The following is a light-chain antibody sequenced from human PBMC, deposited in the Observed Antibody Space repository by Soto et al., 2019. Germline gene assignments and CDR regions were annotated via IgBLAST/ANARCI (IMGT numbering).Light chain of an antibody. CDR2: TNT. CDR3: QSYDSSLSRYV. Sequence: QSVLTQQPSVSGAPGQRVTISCTGSSSNFGAGYDVHWYQQLPGTAPKLLIYTNTNRPSGVPDRFSGSKSGTSASLTITGLQAEDEADYYCQSYDSSLSRYVFGAGTKVTVL. CDR1: SSNFGAGYD. J-gene: IGLJ1*01. V-gene: IGLV1-40*01.